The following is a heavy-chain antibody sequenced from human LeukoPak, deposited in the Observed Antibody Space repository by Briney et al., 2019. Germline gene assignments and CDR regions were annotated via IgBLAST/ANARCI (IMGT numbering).Heavy chain of an antibody. CDR2: ISSSSYI. J-gene: IGHJ4*02. CDR3: ARAGSYLYYFDY. CDR1: GFTFSSYS. V-gene: IGHV3-21*01. D-gene: IGHD1-14*01. Sequence: GGSLRLSCAASGFTFSSYSMNWVRQAPGKGLEWASSISSSSYIYYADSVKGRFTISRDNAKNSLYLQMNSLRAEDTAVYYCARAGSYLYYFDYWGQGTLVTVSS.